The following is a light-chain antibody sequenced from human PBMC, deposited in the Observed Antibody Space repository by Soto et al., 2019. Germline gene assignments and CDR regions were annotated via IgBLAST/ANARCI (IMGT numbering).Light chain of an antibody. CDR3: QQYNSYPLT. V-gene: IGKV1-5*01. CDR2: DAS. Sequence: PSLCASVGDRVTITCRASQSISSWLAWYQQKPGKAPKLLIYDASSLESGVPSRFSGSGSGTEFTLTISSLQPDDFATYYCQQYNSYPLTFGGGTKVDIK. CDR1: QSISSW. J-gene: IGKJ4*01.